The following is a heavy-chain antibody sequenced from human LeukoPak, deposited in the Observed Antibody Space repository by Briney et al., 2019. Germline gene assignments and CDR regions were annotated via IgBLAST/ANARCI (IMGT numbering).Heavy chain of an antibody. CDR1: GGTFSSYA. Sequence: SVKVSCKASGGTFSSYAISWVRQAPGQGLEWMGGIIPIFGTANYAQKFQGRVTMTRDTSISTAYMELSRLRSDDTAVYYCARDRRGAFDIWGQGTMVTVSS. CDR2: IIPIFGTA. J-gene: IGHJ3*02. V-gene: IGHV1-69*05. D-gene: IGHD1-14*01. CDR3: ARDRRGAFDI.